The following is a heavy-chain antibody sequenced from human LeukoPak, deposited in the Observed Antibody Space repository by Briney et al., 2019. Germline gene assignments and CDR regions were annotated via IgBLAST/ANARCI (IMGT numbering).Heavy chain of an antibody. CDR1: GFTFSSYS. V-gene: IGHV3-21*01. CDR2: ISSSSSYI. Sequence: GGSLRLSCAASGFTFSSYSMNWVRQAPGKGLEWVSSISSSSSYIYYADSVKGRFTISRDNAKNSLYLQMNSLRTEDTAVYYCAREAAVTGMFYFDSWGQGTLVTVSS. CDR3: AREAAVTGMFYFDS. D-gene: IGHD6-19*01. J-gene: IGHJ4*02.